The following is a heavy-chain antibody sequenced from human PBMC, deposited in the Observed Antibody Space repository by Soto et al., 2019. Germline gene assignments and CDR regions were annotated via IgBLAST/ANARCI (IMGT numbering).Heavy chain of an antibody. Sequence: QVQLVESGGGVVQPGTSLRLSCVASGFPFTTYGMHWVGEGPGKGLEWVAVISFDGSNKYYADSVKGRFTISRDNSKNTLFLQMNSLRPEDTALYYCVGGQYYFDYRGQGTLVTVSS. CDR2: ISFDGSNK. J-gene: IGHJ4*02. CDR1: GFPFTTYG. D-gene: IGHD3-10*01. CDR3: VGGQYYFDY. V-gene: IGHV3-30*03.